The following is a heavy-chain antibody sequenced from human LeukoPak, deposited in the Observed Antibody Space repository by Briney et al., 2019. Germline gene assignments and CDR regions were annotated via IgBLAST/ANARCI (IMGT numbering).Heavy chain of an antibody. V-gene: IGHV4-38-2*01. CDR2: IYHSGST. D-gene: IGHD4-17*01. CDR1: GYSISSGYY. J-gene: IGHJ4*02. CDR3: ARYGDFVEGFDY. Sequence: PSETLSLTCAVSGYSISSGYYWGWIRQPPGKGLEWIGSIYHSGSTYCNPSLKSRVTISVDTSKNQFSLKLSSVTAADTAVYYCARYGDFVEGFDYWGQGTLVTVSS.